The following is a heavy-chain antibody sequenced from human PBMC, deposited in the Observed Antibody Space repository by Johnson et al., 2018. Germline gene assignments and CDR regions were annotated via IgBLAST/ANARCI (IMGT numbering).Heavy chain of an antibody. CDR2: ISGSGGST. CDR3: ARVGRTTVTTELGAFDI. D-gene: IGHD4-17*01. Sequence: VQLQESGGGVVQPGRSLRLSCAASGFTFSSYGMHWVRQAPGKGLEWVSAISGSGGSTYYADSVNGRFTISRDNAKNSLYLQMNSLSAEDTALYRWARVGRTTVTTELGAFDIWGQGTMVTVSS. V-gene: IGHV3-23*01. J-gene: IGHJ3*02. CDR1: GFTFSSYG.